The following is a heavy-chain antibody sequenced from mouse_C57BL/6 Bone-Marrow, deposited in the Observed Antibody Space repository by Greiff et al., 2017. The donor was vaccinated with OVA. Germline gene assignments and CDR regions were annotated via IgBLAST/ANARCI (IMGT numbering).Heavy chain of an antibody. D-gene: IGHD2-3*01. CDR1: GYTFTSYD. CDR3: ARGGFYDGYVGDY. J-gene: IGHJ4*01. V-gene: IGHV1-85*01. Sequence: VKLQESGPELVKPGASVKLSCKASGYTFTSYDINWVKQRPGQGLEWIGWIYPRDGSTKYNEKFKGKATLTVDTSSSTAYMELHSLTSEDSAVYFCARGGFYDGYVGDYWGQGTSVTVSS. CDR2: IYPRDGST.